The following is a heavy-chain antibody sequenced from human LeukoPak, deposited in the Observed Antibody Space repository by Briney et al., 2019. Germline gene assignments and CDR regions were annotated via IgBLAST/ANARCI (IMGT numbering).Heavy chain of an antibody. J-gene: IGHJ4*02. CDR2: ISGSGGST. D-gene: IGHD3-9*01. CDR1: GFTFSSYA. V-gene: IGHV3-23*01. Sequence: AGGSLRLSCAASGFTFSSYAMSWVRQAPGKGLEWVSAISGSGGSTYYADSVKGRFTISRDNPKNMLYLQMNSLRDEDTAIYYCAKSVTGYFRGLEYWGQGTLVTVSS. CDR3: AKSVTGYFRGLEY.